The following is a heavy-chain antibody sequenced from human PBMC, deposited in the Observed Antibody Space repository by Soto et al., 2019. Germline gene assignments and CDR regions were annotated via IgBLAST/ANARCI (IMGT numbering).Heavy chain of an antibody. Sequence: SETLSLTCAVYGGSFSGYYWSWIRQPPGKGLEWIGEINHSGSTNYNPSLKSRVTIAVDTSKNQFSLKLSSLTAADTAVYSCASGLSPDPYYDFWSGYYPLYYYYGMDFWGQGTTVTVSS. D-gene: IGHD3-3*01. CDR1: GGSFSGYY. J-gene: IGHJ6*02. CDR3: ASGLSPDPYYDFWSGYYPLYYYYGMDF. V-gene: IGHV4-34*01. CDR2: INHSGST.